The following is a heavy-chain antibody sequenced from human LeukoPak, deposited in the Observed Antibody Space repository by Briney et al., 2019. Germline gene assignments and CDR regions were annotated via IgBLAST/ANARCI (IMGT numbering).Heavy chain of an antibody. CDR2: IKQDGSEK. Sequence: GGSLRLSCAASGFTFSSYWMSWVRQAPGKGLEWVANIKQDGSEKYYVGSVKGRFTISRDNAKNSLYLQMNSLRAEDTAVYYCVGIAAAGTGKPDYWGQGTLVTVSS. D-gene: IGHD6-13*01. CDR1: GFTFSSYW. J-gene: IGHJ4*02. CDR3: VGIAAAGTGKPDY. V-gene: IGHV3-7*01.